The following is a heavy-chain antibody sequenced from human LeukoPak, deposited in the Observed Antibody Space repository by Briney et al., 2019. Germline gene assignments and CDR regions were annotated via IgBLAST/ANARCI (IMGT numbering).Heavy chain of an antibody. CDR3: TRLISRGSDYNYVDD. CDR1: GYRFTNYH. J-gene: IGHJ4*02. Sequence: GESLKISCKGSGYRFTNYHIGWVRQMPGKGLDWMGIIYPADSDTRYRPTFRGQVTISVDKSINTAYLQWSSLKASDTAMYYCTRLISRGSDYNYVDDWGQGTLITVSS. CDR2: IYPADSDT. V-gene: IGHV5-51*01. D-gene: IGHD5-24*01.